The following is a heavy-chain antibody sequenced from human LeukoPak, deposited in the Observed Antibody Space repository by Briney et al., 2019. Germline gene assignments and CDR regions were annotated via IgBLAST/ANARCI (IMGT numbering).Heavy chain of an antibody. CDR3: TRGNSSGWYVVGWFDP. Sequence: PGRSLRLSCTASGFTFGDYDMSWFRQAPGKGLEWVGFIRSKAYGGTTEYAASVKGRFTISRDDSKSIAYLQMNSLNTEDTAVYYCTRGNSSGWYVVGWFDPWGQGTLVTVSS. D-gene: IGHD6-19*01. J-gene: IGHJ5*02. CDR1: GFTFGDYD. V-gene: IGHV3-49*03. CDR2: IRSKAYGGTT.